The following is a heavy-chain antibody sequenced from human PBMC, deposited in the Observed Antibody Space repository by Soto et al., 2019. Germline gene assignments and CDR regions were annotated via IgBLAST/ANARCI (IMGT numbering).Heavy chain of an antibody. D-gene: IGHD2-8*02. V-gene: IGHV3-23*01. J-gene: IGHJ3*02. Sequence: LRLSCAASGFICSSYDMSWVRQAPGKGLEWVSTILVDGRTFYVDSVKGRFTISIDTSQNTVYLQMNSLTAGDTALYYCAKATATGGGAFDICGQGTMVTVSS. CDR1: GFICSSYD. CDR3: AKATATGGGAFDI. CDR2: ILVDGRT.